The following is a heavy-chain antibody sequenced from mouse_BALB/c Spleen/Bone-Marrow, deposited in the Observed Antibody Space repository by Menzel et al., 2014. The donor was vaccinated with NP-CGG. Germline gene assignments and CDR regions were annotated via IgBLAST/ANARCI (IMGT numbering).Heavy chain of an antibody. D-gene: IGHD1-1*02. CDR3: ARSLYGNYALDY. V-gene: IGHV3-8*02. CDR2: ISYRGGA. Sequence: VQLQQSGPSLVKPSQTLSLTCSVTGDPITSGYWNWIRTFPGNKFEYMGYISYRGGAYHNPSLKSRFSITRDTSKNQYYLQLTSVTTEDTATYYCARSLYGNYALDYWGQGTSVTVSS. CDR1: GDPITSGY. J-gene: IGHJ4*01.